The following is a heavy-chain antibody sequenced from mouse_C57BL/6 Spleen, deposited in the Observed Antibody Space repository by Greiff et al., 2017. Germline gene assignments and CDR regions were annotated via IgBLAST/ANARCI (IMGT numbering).Heavy chain of an antibody. D-gene: IGHD1-1*01. CDR2: ISDGGSYT. Sequence: EVKLEESGGGLVKPGGSLKLSCAASGFTFSSYAMSWVRQTPEKRLEWVATISDGGSYTYYPDNVKGRFTISRDNAKNNLYLQMSHLKSEDTAMYYCARDYYGSSPWCAYWGQGTLVTVSA. CDR1: GFTFSSYA. J-gene: IGHJ3*01. V-gene: IGHV5-4*01. CDR3: ARDYYGSSPWCAY.